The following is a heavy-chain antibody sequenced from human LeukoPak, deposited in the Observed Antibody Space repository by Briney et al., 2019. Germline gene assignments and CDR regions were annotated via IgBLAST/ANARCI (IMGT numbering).Heavy chain of an antibody. Sequence: SETLSLTCTVSGGSISSSDYYWGWLRQPPGKGLEWIGSIYYSGNTYYNPSLKSRVTISVDTSKNQFSLKLSSVTAADTAVYYCARDGDTGYYDSSGYYFDPWGQGTLVTVSS. D-gene: IGHD3-22*01. CDR3: ARDGDTGYYDSSGYYFDP. J-gene: IGHJ5*02. V-gene: IGHV4-39*07. CDR1: GGSISSSDYY. CDR2: IYYSGNT.